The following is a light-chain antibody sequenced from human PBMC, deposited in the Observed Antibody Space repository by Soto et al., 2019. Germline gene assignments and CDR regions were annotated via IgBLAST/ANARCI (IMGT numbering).Light chain of an antibody. CDR1: QSISSW. Sequence: DIQMTQSPSSVSASVGERATISCGASQSISSWLAWYQQKPGKAPQLLLYATSTLQSGVPSRFGGSGSGTDFTLTSSRLQPEDSATYDLQQGNKPYTFGQGTKLEIK. J-gene: IGKJ2*01. CDR3: QQGNKPYT. CDR2: ATS. V-gene: IGKV1-12*01.